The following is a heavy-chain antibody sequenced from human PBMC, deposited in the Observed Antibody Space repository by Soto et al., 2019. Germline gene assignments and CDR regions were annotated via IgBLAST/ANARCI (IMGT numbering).Heavy chain of an antibody. CDR2: INHSGST. J-gene: IGHJ5*02. CDR3: AGGIDDFWSGHYQTWFDP. Sequence: SETLSLTCAVYGGSFSGYYWSWIRQPPGKGLEWIVEINHSGSTNYNPSLKSRVTISVDTSKNQFSLKLSSVTAADTAVYYCAGGIDDFWSGHYQTWFDPWGQGTLVTVSS. CDR1: GGSFSGYY. D-gene: IGHD3-3*01. V-gene: IGHV4-34*01.